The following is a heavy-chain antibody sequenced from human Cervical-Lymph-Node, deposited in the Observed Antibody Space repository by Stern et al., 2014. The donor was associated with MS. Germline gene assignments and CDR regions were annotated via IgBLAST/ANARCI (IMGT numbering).Heavy chain of an antibody. CDR3: ARANYDFWSGYPDFHYYGMDV. V-gene: IGHV3-30-3*01. CDR2: ISYGGSNK. Sequence: QVQLVQSGGGVVQPGRSLRLSCAASGFTFSSYAMHWVRQAPGKGLDWGAVISYGGSNKYYADSVKGRFTISRDNSKNTLYLQMNSLRAEDTAVYYCARANYDFWSGYPDFHYYGMDVWGQGTTVTVSS. CDR1: GFTFSSYA. D-gene: IGHD3-3*01. J-gene: IGHJ6*02.